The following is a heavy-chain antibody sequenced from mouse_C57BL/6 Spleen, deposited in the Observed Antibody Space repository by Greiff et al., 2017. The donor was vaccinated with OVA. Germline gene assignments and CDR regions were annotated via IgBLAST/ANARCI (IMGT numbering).Heavy chain of an antibody. CDR1: GYTFTSYW. J-gene: IGHJ2*01. Sequence: QVQLQQPGAELVKPGASVKMSCKASGYTFTSYWITWVKQRPGQGLEWIGDIYPGSGSTNYTAKFKSKATLTVDTSSSTAYMQLSSLTSEDSAVYYCARSITTVVGFDYWGQGTTLTVSS. D-gene: IGHD1-1*01. CDR3: ARSITTVVGFDY. V-gene: IGHV1-55*01. CDR2: IYPGSGST.